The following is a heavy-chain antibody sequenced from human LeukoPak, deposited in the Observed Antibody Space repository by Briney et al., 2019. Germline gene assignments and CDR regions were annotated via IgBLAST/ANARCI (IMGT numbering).Heavy chain of an antibody. V-gene: IGHV3-7*05. J-gene: IGHJ4*02. CDR3: ARGSPYRDSDDY. D-gene: IGHD1-26*01. Sequence: GGSLRLSCAASGFTFCNYWMSWVRQAPGKGLEWVANIKQDGSEKYYVGSVKGRFTISRDNAKNSLYLQMNSLRAEDTAVYYCARGSPYRDSDDYWGQGTLVTVSS. CDR2: IKQDGSEK. CDR1: GFTFCNYW.